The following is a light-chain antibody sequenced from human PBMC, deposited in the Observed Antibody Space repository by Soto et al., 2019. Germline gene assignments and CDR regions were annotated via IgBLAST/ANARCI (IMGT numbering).Light chain of an antibody. V-gene: IGKV1-9*01. CDR1: QDISSY. Sequence: DIHLTQSPSFLSASVGDRVTITCRASQDISSYLDWYQREPGKAPKLLIYTASTLQSGVPSRFSGGGSGTEFTLTISSLQHEDVAAYYCQQLFDYPLTCGGGTEVEIK. J-gene: IGKJ4*01. CDR3: QQLFDYPLT. CDR2: TAS.